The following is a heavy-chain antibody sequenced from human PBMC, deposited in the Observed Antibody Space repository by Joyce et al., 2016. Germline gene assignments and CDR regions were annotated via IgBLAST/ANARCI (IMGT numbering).Heavy chain of an antibody. J-gene: IGHJ1*01. CDR1: GFTFNSFA. CDR3: AKGALADQLLPPADL. V-gene: IGHV3-30*18. CDR2: ISHDAERQ. Sequence: QFQLVESGGRVVQSGRSLRLSCRASGFTFNSFAMHLVRQAPGKGLEWVAVISHDAERQFYGESSKGRFTISRDNYKNTLDLQMNSLRVEDTAVYYCAKGALADQLLPPADLWGQGTLVTVSS. D-gene: IGHD1-1*01.